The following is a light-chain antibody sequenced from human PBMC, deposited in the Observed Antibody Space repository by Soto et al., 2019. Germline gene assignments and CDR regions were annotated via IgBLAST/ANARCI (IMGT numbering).Light chain of an antibody. J-gene: IGKJ4*01. CDR2: SAS. CDR1: QSVSSN. V-gene: IGKV3-15*01. CDR3: QQYNNWLS. Sequence: EIVVTQSPATLSVSPGERATLSCRASQSVSSNLAWYQQRPCQAPRLLIYSASTRATGIPARFSGSGSGTEFTLTISSLQSEDFAVYYCQQYNNWLSFGGGTKVEI.